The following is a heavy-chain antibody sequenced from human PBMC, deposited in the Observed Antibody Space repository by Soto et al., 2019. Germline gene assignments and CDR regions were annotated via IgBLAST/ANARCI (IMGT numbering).Heavy chain of an antibody. V-gene: IGHV3-33*01. CDR2: IWYDGSNK. CDR1: GFTFSSYG. J-gene: IGHJ4*02. Sequence: QVQLVESGGGVVQPGRSPRLSCAASGFTFSSYGMHWVRQAPGKGLEWVAVIWYDGSNKYYADSVKGRFTISRDDSKNTLYLQMNSLRTEDTAVYYCARESRPQDYGDLDYWGPGTLVTVSS. CDR3: ARESRPQDYGDLDY. D-gene: IGHD4-17*01.